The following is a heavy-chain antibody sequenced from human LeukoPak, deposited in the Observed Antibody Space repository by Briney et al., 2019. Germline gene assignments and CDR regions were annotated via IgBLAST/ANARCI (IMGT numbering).Heavy chain of an antibody. CDR2: ISWNSGSI. CDR3: ARDLPYDYVWGSYRQYGMDV. D-gene: IGHD3-16*02. Sequence: GGSLRLSCAASGFTFDDYAMHWFRQAPGKGLEWVSGISWNSGSIDYADSVKGRFTISRDNAKNSLYLQMNSLRAEDTAVYYCARDLPYDYVWGSYRQYGMDVWGQGTTVTVSS. V-gene: IGHV3-9*01. CDR1: GFTFDDYA. J-gene: IGHJ6*02.